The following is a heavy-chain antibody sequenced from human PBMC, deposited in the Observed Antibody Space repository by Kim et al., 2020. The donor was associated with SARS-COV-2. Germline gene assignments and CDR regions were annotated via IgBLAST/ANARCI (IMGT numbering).Heavy chain of an antibody. J-gene: IGHJ6*02. V-gene: IGHV3-23*01. Sequence: KGRFTISRDNSKNTLDLQMNSLRAEDTAVYYCAKPLTGYYTVYYYYGMDVWGQGTTVTVSS. D-gene: IGHD3-9*01. CDR3: AKPLTGYYTVYYYYGMDV.